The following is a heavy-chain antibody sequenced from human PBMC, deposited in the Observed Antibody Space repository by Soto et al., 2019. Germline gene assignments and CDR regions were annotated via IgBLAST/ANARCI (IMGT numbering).Heavy chain of an antibody. CDR1: GYTFTSYG. Sequence: ASVKVSCKASGYTFTSYGISWVRQAPGQGLEWMGWISAYNGNTNYAQKLQGRVTMATDTSTSTAYMELRSLRSDDTAVYYCARDDWNDDWEDYWGQGTLVTVSS. J-gene: IGHJ4*02. D-gene: IGHD1-1*01. CDR3: ARDDWNDDWEDY. V-gene: IGHV1-18*01. CDR2: ISAYNGNT.